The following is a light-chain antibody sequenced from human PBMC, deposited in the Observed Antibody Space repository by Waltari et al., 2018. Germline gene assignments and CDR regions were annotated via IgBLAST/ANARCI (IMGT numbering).Light chain of an antibody. V-gene: IGLV4-69*01. Sequence: QLVLTQSPSASASLGASVKLTCTLSSGHSSNVIAWLQQQPEKGPRYLMKVNSDGSNSKGDEIPDRFSGSTSGAERYLTISSVQPEDEADYYCQTGGHGTWVFGGGTKLTVL. CDR1: SGHSSNV. CDR2: VNSDGSN. J-gene: IGLJ3*02. CDR3: QTGGHGTWV.